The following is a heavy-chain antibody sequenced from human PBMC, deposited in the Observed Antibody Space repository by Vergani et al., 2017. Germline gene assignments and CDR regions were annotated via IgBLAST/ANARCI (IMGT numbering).Heavy chain of an antibody. CDR1: GYTFTSYY. Sequence: QVQLVQSGAEVKKPGASVKVSCKASGYTFTSYYMHWVRQAPGQGLEWMGIINPSGGSTSYAQKFQGRVTMTRDTSTSTVYMELSSLRSEDTAVYYCARTGYCSGGSCYSGRLPFDYWGQGTLVTVPS. V-gene: IGHV1-46*03. CDR3: ARTGYCSGGSCYSGRLPFDY. J-gene: IGHJ4*02. CDR2: INPSGGST. D-gene: IGHD2-15*01.